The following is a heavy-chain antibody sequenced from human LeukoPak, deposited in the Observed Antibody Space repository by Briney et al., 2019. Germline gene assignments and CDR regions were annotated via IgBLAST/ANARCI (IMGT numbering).Heavy chain of an antibody. D-gene: IGHD6-19*01. Sequence: GASVKVSCKASGYTFTSYYMHWVRQAPGQGLEWMGIINPSGGSTSYAQKFQGRVTMTRDMSTSTVYMELSSLRSEDTAVYYCAREGAVAGFDNWFDPWGQGTLVTVSS. CDR3: AREGAVAGFDNWFDP. J-gene: IGHJ5*02. V-gene: IGHV1-46*01. CDR2: INPSGGST. CDR1: GYTFTSYY.